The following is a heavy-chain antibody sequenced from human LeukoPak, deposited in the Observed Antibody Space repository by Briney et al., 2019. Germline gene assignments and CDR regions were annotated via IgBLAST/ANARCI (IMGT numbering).Heavy chain of an antibody. Sequence: PGGSLRLSCAASGFTFSAYSMTWVRQAPGKGLEWVSSITASSSYIYYADSVMGRFTISRDNAKNSLYLQMSSLRAEDTAVYYCARIYGGNSGGFDYWGQGALVTVSS. D-gene: IGHD4-23*01. V-gene: IGHV3-21*01. CDR1: GFTFSAYS. CDR2: ITASSSYI. J-gene: IGHJ4*02. CDR3: ARIYGGNSGGFDY.